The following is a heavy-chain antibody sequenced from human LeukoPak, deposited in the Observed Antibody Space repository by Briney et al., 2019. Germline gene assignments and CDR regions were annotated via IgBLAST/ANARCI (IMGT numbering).Heavy chain of an antibody. Sequence: SETLSLTCTVSGGSLSSGSHWWTWVRQPAGKGLEWIGRISASGTTDYNPSLKSRVTISVDTSKNQFSLKLSSVTAADTAVYYCARERREKAVAGPIGYFDYWGQGTLVTVSS. CDR2: ISASGTT. CDR1: GGSLSSGSHW. J-gene: IGHJ4*02. CDR3: ARERREKAVAGPIGYFDY. V-gene: IGHV4-61*10. D-gene: IGHD6-19*01.